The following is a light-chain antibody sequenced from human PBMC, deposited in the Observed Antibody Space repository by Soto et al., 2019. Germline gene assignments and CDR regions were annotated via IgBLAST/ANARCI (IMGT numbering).Light chain of an antibody. J-gene: IGKJ1*01. V-gene: IGKV3-20*01. CDR2: GAS. CDR3: QQYGSSPWT. Sequence: EIVLTQSPGTLSLSPGERATLSCRASQSVSSSYLAWYQQKPGQAPRTLIYGASSRAIGIPDRFSGSGSGTDFTLTISRLEPEDFAVYDCQQYGSSPWTFGQGTKVDIK. CDR1: QSVSSSY.